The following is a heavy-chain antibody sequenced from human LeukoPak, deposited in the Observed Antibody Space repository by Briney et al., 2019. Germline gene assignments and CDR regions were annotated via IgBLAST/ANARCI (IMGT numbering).Heavy chain of an antibody. D-gene: IGHD3-3*01. CDR1: GGSFSDYY. V-gene: IGHV4-34*01. Sequence: SETLSLTCAVYGGSFSDYYWSWIRHPPGKGLEWVGEINHSGSTNYNPSLKSRVTISVDTSKNQFSLKLTSVTAADTAVYYCASPNYDSGWFDPWGQGTLVTVSS. CDR2: INHSGST. CDR3: ASPNYDSGWFDP. J-gene: IGHJ5*02.